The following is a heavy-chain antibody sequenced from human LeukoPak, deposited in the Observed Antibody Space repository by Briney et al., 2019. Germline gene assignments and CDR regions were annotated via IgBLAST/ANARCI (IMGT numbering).Heavy chain of an antibody. J-gene: IGHJ6*03. V-gene: IGHV1-8*01. D-gene: IGHD3-10*01. CDR3: ARGVIRVDPGSLITMVRGVTHYMDV. CDR2: MKSNRGNT. CDR1: GYTFPSYD. Sequence: ASVQVSCKASGYTFPSYDINWVRQATGQGLEWMGWMKSNRGNTRSAQKFQGRVTMTRNTSISTAYMELSSLRSEDTAVYFCARGVIRVDPGSLITMVRGVTHYMDVWGKGTTVTVSS.